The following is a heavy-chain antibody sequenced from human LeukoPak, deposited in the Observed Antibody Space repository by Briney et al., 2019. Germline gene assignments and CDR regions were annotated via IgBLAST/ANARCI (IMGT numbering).Heavy chain of an antibody. CDR3: ARDLVVVAATPFEVDYGEFDY. V-gene: IGHV3-23*01. CDR1: GFTFSSYA. Sequence: GGSLRLSCAASGFTFSSYAMSWVRQAPGKGLEWVSAISGSGGSTYYADSVKGRFTISRDNSKNTLYLQMNSLRAEDTAVYYCARDLVVVAATPFEVDYGEFDYWGQGTLVTVSS. D-gene: IGHD2-15*01. CDR2: ISGSGGST. J-gene: IGHJ4*02.